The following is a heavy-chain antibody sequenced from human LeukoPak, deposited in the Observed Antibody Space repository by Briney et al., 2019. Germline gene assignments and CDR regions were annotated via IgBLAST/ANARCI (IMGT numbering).Heavy chain of an antibody. CDR3: ARLPSWYYGSGFDY. Sequence: SETLSLTCAVYGGSFSGYYWGWIRQPPGKGLEWIGEINHGGSTNYNPSLKSRVTVSLDTSKTQFSLKLSSVTAADTAVYYCARLPSWYYGSGFDYWGHGTLVSVSS. V-gene: IGHV4-34*01. J-gene: IGHJ4*01. D-gene: IGHD3-10*01. CDR1: GGSFSGYY. CDR2: INHGGST.